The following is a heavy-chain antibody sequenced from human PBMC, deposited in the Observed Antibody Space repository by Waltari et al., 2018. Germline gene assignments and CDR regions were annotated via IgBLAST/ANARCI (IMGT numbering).Heavy chain of an antibody. J-gene: IGHJ6*02. CDR2: TYYMSKREN. CDR1: GYSVPSNSAA. CDR3: ASVTYDDYDGMDV. V-gene: IGHV6-1*01. D-gene: IGHD3-3*01. Sequence: QVQLQQSGPGLVKPSQALSLTCAISGYSVPSNSAACNWVRQSPSRGLEWLGRTYYMSKRENDYAESVKRRITINPDTTKNQFTLQRSLGTAEDTAVYYWASVTYDDYDGMDVWGQGTTVTVSS.